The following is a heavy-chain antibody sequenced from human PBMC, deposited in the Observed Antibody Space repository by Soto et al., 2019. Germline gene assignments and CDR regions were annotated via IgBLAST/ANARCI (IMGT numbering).Heavy chain of an antibody. J-gene: IGHJ5*02. CDR2: IKQSGST. V-gene: IGHV4-34*01. Sequence: PSETLSLTCAASAVSVSRYYWSCIRQPPGKGLDGVWEIKQSGSTNYNPSLKSRITISADTSKTQFSLKLSSVTASDTAVYYCARANPHNFITMGRGVIVRWFDPGGQGTLVTVSS. CDR3: ARANPHNFITMGRGVIVRWFDP. CDR1: AVSVSRYY. D-gene: IGHD3-10*01.